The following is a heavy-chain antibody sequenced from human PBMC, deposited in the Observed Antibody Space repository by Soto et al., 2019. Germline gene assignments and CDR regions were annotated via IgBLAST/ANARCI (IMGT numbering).Heavy chain of an antibody. D-gene: IGHD6-13*01. Sequence: GASVKVSCKASGYTFTNFAMHWVRQAPGQRLEWMGGIDPEDGKTIYAQKFQGRVTMTEDTSTDTAYMELSSLRSEDTAVYYCATAGKKYSSSLEGFDPWGQGTLVTVSS. CDR1: GYTFTNFA. CDR2: IDPEDGKT. V-gene: IGHV1-24*01. CDR3: ATAGKKYSSSLEGFDP. J-gene: IGHJ5*02.